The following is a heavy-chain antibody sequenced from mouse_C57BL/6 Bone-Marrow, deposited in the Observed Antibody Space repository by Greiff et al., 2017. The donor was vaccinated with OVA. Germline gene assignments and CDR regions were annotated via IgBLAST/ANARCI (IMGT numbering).Heavy chain of an antibody. CDR3: ARSVGYVDI. J-gene: IGHJ1*03. Sequence: VQLQESGAELARPGASVKLSCKASGYTFTSYGISWVKQRTGEGLEWIGEIYARSGNTYNTDKIKGMATLTADKSSSTSYMELHSLTSEDAAVYFCARSVGYVDIWGTGAAVTVSS. D-gene: IGHD1-3*01. CDR1: GYTFTSYG. CDR2: IYARSGNT. V-gene: IGHV1-81*01.